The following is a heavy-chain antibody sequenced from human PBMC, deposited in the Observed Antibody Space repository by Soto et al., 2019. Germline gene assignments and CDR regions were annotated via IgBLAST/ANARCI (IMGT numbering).Heavy chain of an antibody. CDR2: INAGNGNT. D-gene: IGHD3-16*02. V-gene: IGHV1-3*01. J-gene: IGHJ6*02. CDR3: ARWSSGLSHGGYYYGMDV. Sequence: QVQLVQSGAEVKKPGASVKVSCKASGYTFTSYAMHWVRQAPGQRLEWMGWINAGNGNTKYSQKFQGRVTITRDTSASTAYMELSSLRSEDTAVYYCARWSSGLSHGGYYYGMDVWGQGTTVTVSS. CDR1: GYTFTSYA.